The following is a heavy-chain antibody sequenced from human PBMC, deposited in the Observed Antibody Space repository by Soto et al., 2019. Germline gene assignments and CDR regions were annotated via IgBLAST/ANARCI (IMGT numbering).Heavy chain of an antibody. Sequence: GGSLRLSCAASGFTFSTYALSWVRQAPGKGLEWVSAISANGQGIYYADSVRGRFTISRDNSKNTIFLHMDSLRAEDTAVYYCAKDRNYPRDKFHYWGNGTIVT. D-gene: IGHD1-7*01. CDR1: GFTFSTYA. CDR3: AKDRNYPRDKFHY. V-gene: IGHV3-23*01. J-gene: IGHJ4*01. CDR2: ISANGQGI.